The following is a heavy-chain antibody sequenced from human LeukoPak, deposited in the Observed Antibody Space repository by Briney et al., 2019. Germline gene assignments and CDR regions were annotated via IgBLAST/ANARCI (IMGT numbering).Heavy chain of an antibody. CDR2: ISGSGGST. CDR1: GFTFSSYA. V-gene: IGHV3-23*01. J-gene: IGHJ5*02. D-gene: IGHD4-11*01. CDR3: AKAGYSNLPYSWFDP. Sequence: GGSLRLSCAASGFTFSSYAMSWVRQAPGKGLEWVSAISGSGGSTYYADSVKGRFTISRGNSKNTLYLQMNSLRAEDTAVYYCAKAGYSNLPYSWFDPWGQGTLVTVSS.